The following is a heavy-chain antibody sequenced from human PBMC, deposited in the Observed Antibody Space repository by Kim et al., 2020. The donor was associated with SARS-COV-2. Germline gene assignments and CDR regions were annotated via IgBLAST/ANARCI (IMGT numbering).Heavy chain of an antibody. J-gene: IGHJ4*02. CDR1: GFTFTSSA. CDR2: IVVGSGNT. D-gene: IGHD3-22*01. CDR3: AADLLVGGYDSSGYYNY. Sequence: SVKVSCKASGFTFTSSAMQWVRQARGQRLEWIGWIVVGSGNTNYAQKFQERVTITRDMSTSTAYMELSSLRSEDTAVYYCAADLLVGGYDSSGYYNYWGQGTLVTVAS. V-gene: IGHV1-58*02.